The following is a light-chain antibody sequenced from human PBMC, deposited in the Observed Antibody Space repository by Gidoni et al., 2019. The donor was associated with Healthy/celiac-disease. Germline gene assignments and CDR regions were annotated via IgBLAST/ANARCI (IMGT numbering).Light chain of an antibody. CDR3: QQLNSYPLA. V-gene: IGKV1-9*01. CDR2: AAS. Sequence: DIQLTQSPSFLSASVGDRVTITCRASQGISSYLAWYQQKPGTAPKLLIYAASTLQSGVPSRFSGSGSGTEFTLTISSLQPEDFATYYCQQLNSYPLAFXQXTRLEIK. CDR1: QGISSY. J-gene: IGKJ5*01.